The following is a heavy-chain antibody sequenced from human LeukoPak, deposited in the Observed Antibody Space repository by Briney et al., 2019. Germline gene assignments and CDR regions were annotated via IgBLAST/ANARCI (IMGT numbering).Heavy chain of an antibody. J-gene: IGHJ3*02. CDR3: ARVGDGLNNAFDI. Sequence: ASVKVSCKASGYTFTGYYMNWVRQAPGQGLEWLGRINPNTGGTNFAQSFQGRVTMTRDTSITTAYMELSRLRSDDTAVYYCARVGDGLNNAFDIWGQGTMVTVSS. D-gene: IGHD5-24*01. V-gene: IGHV1-2*06. CDR2: INPNTGGT. CDR1: GYTFTGYY.